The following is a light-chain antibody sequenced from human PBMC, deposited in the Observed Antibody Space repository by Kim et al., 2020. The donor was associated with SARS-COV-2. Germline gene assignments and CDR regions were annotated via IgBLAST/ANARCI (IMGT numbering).Light chain of an antibody. CDR2: RDI. CDR3: AAWDASLNVVV. J-gene: IGLJ2*01. V-gene: IGLV1-44*01. CDR1: SATIARNI. Sequence: VTISGSRGSATIARNIETWYQTIPGSAPKLLIYRDIQRPSGVPDRFSGSKSGTSASLAISGLQPEDEADYYCAAWDASLNVVVFGGGTQLTVL.